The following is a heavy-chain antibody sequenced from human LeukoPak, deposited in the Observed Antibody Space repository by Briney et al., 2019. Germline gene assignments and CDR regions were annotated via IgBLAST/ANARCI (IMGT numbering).Heavy chain of an antibody. J-gene: IGHJ6*02. Sequence: PSETLSLTCTVSGGSISSYYWSWIRQPPGKGLEWIGYIYYSGSTNYNPSLKSRVTISVDTSKNQFSPKLSSVTAADTAVYYCARLGSTVVWDYYYGMDVWGQGTTVTVSS. CDR1: GGSISSYY. D-gene: IGHD4-23*01. CDR2: IYYSGST. CDR3: ARLGSTVVWDYYYGMDV. V-gene: IGHV4-59*08.